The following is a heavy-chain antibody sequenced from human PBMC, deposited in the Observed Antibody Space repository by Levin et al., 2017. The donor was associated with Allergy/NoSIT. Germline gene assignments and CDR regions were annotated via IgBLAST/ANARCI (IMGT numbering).Heavy chain of an antibody. CDR3: ARDEVYYYDSSGYSPPAY. J-gene: IGHJ4*02. V-gene: IGHV3-33*01. CDR1: GFTFSSYG. CDR2: IWYDGSNK. Sequence: GGSLILSCAASGFTFSSYGMHWVRQAPGKGLEWVAVIWYDGSNKYYADSVKGRFTISRDNSKNTLYLQMNSLRAEDTAVYYCARDEVYYYDSSGYSPPAYWGQGTLVTVSS. D-gene: IGHD3-22*01.